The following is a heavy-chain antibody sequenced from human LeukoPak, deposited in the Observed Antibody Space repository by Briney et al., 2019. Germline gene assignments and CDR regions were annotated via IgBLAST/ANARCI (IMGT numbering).Heavy chain of an antibody. D-gene: IGHD3-3*01. CDR3: ARPRYYDFWSGYTIGAFDI. V-gene: IGHV5-51*01. J-gene: IGHJ3*02. Sequence: GESLKISCKGSGYSFTSHWIGWVRQMPGKGLEWMGIIYPGDSDTRYSPSFQGQVTISADKSISTAYLQWSGLKASDTAMYYCARPRYYDFWSGYTIGAFDIWGQGTMVTVSS. CDR2: IYPGDSDT. CDR1: GYSFTSHW.